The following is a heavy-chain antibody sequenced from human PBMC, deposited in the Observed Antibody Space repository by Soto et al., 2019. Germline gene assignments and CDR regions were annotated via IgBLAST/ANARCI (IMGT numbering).Heavy chain of an antibody. CDR1: GYTFPSYG. V-gene: IGHV1-18*01. D-gene: IGHD3-16*01. J-gene: IGHJ4*02. CDR2: ISAYNGNT. CDR3: ARTPEGGGATL. Sequence: QVQLVQSGAEMKKPGASVKVSCKASGYTFPSYGISWVRQAPGQGLEWMGWISAYNGNTHFAQKVQGRVTIATATTTTTADMALRSLRSDDTAVSYCARTPEGGGATLWGQGTLVTVSS.